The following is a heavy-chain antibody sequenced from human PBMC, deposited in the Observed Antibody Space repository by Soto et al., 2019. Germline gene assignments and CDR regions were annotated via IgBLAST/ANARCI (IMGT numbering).Heavy chain of an antibody. V-gene: IGHV4-30-4*01. J-gene: IGHJ5*02. CDR1: GGSISSGDYY. CDR2: IYYSGST. CDR3: ARSSSPRAGWFDP. D-gene: IGHD6-6*01. Sequence: SETVSLTCTVSGGSISSGDYYCSWIRQPPGKGLEWIGYIYYSGSTYYNPSLKSRVTISVDTSKNQFSLKLSSVTAADTAVYYCARSSSPRAGWFDPSCQGTLVT.